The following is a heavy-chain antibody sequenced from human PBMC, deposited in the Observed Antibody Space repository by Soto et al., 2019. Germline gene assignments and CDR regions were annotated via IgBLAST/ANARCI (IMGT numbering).Heavy chain of an antibody. V-gene: IGHV3-30*18. D-gene: IGHD3-9*01. J-gene: IGHJ3*02. Sequence: GGPLSLSCAASGFTFSSYGMHWVRQAPGKGLEWVAVISYDGSNKYYADSVKGRFTISRDNSKNTLYLQMNSLRAEDTAVYYCAKETVILRYFDWLLVGDAFDIWGQGTMVTVSS. CDR1: GFTFSSYG. CDR3: AKETVILRYFDWLLVGDAFDI. CDR2: ISYDGSNK.